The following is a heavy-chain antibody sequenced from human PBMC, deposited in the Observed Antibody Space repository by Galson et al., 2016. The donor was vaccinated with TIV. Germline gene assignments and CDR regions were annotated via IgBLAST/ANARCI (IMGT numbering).Heavy chain of an antibody. V-gene: IGHV3-23*01. J-gene: IGHJ3*01. CDR2: IVGTGGTT. CDR1: GFTFSSYA. Sequence: SLRLSCAASGFTFSSYAMHWVRQAPGKGLEWVSGIVGTGGTTYYADSVKGRFSISRDNSKNTLYLQMNSLRGEDTALYYCTGRKNYGGDAFDLWGQGTLVTVSS. CDR3: TGRKNYGGDAFDL. D-gene: IGHD4-23*01.